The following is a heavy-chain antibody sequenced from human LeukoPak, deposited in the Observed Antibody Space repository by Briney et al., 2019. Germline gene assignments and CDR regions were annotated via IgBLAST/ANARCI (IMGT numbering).Heavy chain of an antibody. J-gene: IGHJ6*03. CDR3: ASVFYCSSTSCYTQRNYYYYYMDV. CDR2: IYYSGST. D-gene: IGHD2-2*02. V-gene: IGHV4-30-4*01. CDR1: GGSISSGDYY. Sequence: KASQTLSLTCTVSGGSISSGDYYWSWIRQPPGKGLEWIGYIYYSGSTNYNPSLKSRVTISVDTSKNQFSLKLRSVTAADTAVYYCASVFYCSSTSCYTQRNYYYYYMDVWGKGTTVTVSS.